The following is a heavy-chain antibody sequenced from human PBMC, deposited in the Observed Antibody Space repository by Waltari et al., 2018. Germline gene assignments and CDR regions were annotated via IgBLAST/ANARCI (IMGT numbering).Heavy chain of an antibody. J-gene: IGHJ4*02. CDR3: ARDRKLGGVDY. D-gene: IGHD6-6*01. CDR1: GGSISRGRYY. CDR2: IYTSGST. Sequence: QVQLQESGPGLVKPSQTLSLTCTISGGSISRGRYYWRWIRQPARKGLEWIGRIYTSGSTNYNPSLKSRVTISVDTSKNQFSLKLSSVTAADTAVYYCARDRKLGGVDYWGQGTLVTVSS. V-gene: IGHV4-61*02.